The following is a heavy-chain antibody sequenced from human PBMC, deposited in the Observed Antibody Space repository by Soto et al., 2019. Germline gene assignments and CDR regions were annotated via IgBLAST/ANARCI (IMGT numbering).Heavy chain of an antibody. J-gene: IGHJ6*02. CDR3: ARDYDFWSGYYEWGYYYGMDV. Sequence: ASVKVSCKASGYTFTDHYLLWVRQAPGQGLEWMGWMHPNNGAANFAQKFQGRVTMTRDTSTSTVYMELSSLRSEDTAVYYCARDYDFWSGYYEWGYYYGMDVWGQGTTVTVSS. CDR2: MHPNNGAA. CDR1: GYTFTDHY. D-gene: IGHD3-3*01. V-gene: IGHV1-2*02.